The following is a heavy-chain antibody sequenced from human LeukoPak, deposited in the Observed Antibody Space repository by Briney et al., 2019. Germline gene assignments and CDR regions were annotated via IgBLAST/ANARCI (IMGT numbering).Heavy chain of an antibody. Sequence: SETLSLTCTVSGYSISSGYYWGWIRPPPGKGLEWIGTIFHSGSTYSNPSLKSRVTISVDTSKNHFSLNLSSVTAADTAVYYCARVGYYPDYYMDVWGKGTTVTVSS. D-gene: IGHD2-21*01. J-gene: IGHJ6*03. V-gene: IGHV4-38-2*02. CDR3: ARVGYYPDYYMDV. CDR1: GYSISSGYY. CDR2: IFHSGST.